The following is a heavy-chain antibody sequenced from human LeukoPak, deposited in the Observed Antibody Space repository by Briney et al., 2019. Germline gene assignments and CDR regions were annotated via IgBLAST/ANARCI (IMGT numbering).Heavy chain of an antibody. J-gene: IGHJ5*02. V-gene: IGHV4-39*01. CDR1: GGSISSSSYY. CDR2: IYYSGST. CDR3: ARRVLNWFDP. Sequence: SETLSLTCTVSGGSISSSSYYWGWIRQPPGKGLEWIGSIYYSGSTYYNPSLKSRVTISVDTSKNQFSLKLSSVTAADTAVYYCARRVLNWFDPWGQGALVTVSS.